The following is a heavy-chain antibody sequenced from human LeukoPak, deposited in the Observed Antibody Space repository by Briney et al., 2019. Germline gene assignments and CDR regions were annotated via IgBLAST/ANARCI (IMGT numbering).Heavy chain of an antibody. D-gene: IGHD3-22*01. CDR2: ISASGTST. J-gene: IGHJ4*02. CDR3: AKDSEYYYATSARRGYFDY. Sequence: GGSLRLSCAASGFTFSSFAMSWVRQAPGKGLEWVSPISASGTSTYYADSVKGRFTISRDNSKNTLYLQMKSLRAEDTAVYYCAKDSEYYYATSARRGYFDYWGQGTLVTVSS. CDR1: GFTFSSFA. V-gene: IGHV3-23*01.